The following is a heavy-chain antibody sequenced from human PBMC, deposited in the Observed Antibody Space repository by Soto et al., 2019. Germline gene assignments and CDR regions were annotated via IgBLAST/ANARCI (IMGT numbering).Heavy chain of an antibody. CDR1: GFTFSSAY. Sequence: EVQLVESGGGLVEPGGSLRLSCAASGFTFSSAYMSWVRQAPGKGLEWVGRIKNKGNGGATDYAAPVRGRFTISRDDSKSTLYLQMNSLKIEDPAVYYCTTDLRLRRYSWNLYWGQGTLVTVSS. D-gene: IGHD3-9*01. J-gene: IGHJ1*01. CDR3: TTDLRLRRYSWNLY. CDR2: IKNKGNGGAT. V-gene: IGHV3-15*07.